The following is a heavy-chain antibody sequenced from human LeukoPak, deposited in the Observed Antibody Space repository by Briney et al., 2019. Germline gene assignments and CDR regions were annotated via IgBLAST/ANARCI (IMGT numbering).Heavy chain of an antibody. J-gene: IGHJ4*02. CDR1: GDSVSSNSAA. CDR3: ARDPVGGSTIFDY. V-gene: IGHV6-1*01. CDR2: TYYRSKWYY. Sequence: SQTLSLTCAISGDSVSSNSAAWNWIRQSPSRGLEWLGXTYYRSKWYYDYAVAVKSRISINPDTFKNQFSLQLSSVTPEDTAVYYCARDPVGGSTIFDYWGQGTLVTVSS. D-gene: IGHD1-26*01.